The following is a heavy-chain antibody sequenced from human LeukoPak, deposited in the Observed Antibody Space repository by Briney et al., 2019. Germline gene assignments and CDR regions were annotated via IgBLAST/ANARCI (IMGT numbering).Heavy chain of an antibody. D-gene: IGHD6-6*01. V-gene: IGHV3-33*01. Sequence: QPGRSLRLSCAASGFTFRDFGMHWVRQAPGKGLEWVAIIWYDASNQYYEGSVKGRFTISRDNSKNTVFLQMNSLRAEDTAVYYCARGRSIRPYYFDLWGRGTLVTVSS. CDR1: GFTFRDFG. J-gene: IGHJ4*02. CDR3: ARGRSIRPYYFDL. CDR2: IWYDASNQ.